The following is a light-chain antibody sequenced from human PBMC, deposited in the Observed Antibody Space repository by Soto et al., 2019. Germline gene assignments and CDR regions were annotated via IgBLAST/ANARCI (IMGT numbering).Light chain of an antibody. Sequence: EVVLTQSPATLSLSPGERATLSCRASQSVTKYLAWYQQKPGQALRLLIYDVSKRATGIPARFSGSGSETDFTLTISSLEPGDFAVYYCQQVNSYPPLTFGPGTKVDIK. CDR1: QSVTKY. CDR3: QQVNSYPPLT. V-gene: IGKV3-11*01. CDR2: DVS. J-gene: IGKJ3*01.